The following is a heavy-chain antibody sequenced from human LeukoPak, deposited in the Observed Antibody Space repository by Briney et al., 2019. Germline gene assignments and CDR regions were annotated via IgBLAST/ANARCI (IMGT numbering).Heavy chain of an antibody. CDR3: AHSRRDFYFDY. CDR2: IYWNDDR. J-gene: IGHJ4*02. Sequence: SGPTLVRPTQTLTLTCTFSGFSLSTSGVGVGWIRQPPRKALEWLALIYWNDDRRYSTSLKTRLTITKDTSKNQVVLRMTNMDPVDTATYYCAHSRRDFYFDYWGQGTLVTVSS. V-gene: IGHV2-5*01. CDR1: GFSLSTSGVG.